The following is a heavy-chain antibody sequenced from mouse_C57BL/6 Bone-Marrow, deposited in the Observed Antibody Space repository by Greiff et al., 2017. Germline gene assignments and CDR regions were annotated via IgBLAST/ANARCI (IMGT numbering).Heavy chain of an antibody. J-gene: IGHJ3*01. V-gene: IGHV1-53*01. CDR3: ARSGWLLLFAY. D-gene: IGHD2-3*01. Sequence: QVQLQQPGTELVKPGASVKLSCKASGYTFTSYWMHWVKQRPGQGLEWIGNINPSNGGPNYNEKFKSKAPLTVDQSSSTAYMQLSSLTSEDSAVXYCARSGWLLLFAYGGQGTLVTVSA. CDR2: INPSNGGP. CDR1: GYTFTSYW.